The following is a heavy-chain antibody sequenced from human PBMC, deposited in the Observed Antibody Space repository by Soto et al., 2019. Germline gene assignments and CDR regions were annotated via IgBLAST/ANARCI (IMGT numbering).Heavy chain of an antibody. D-gene: IGHD3-22*01. Sequence: EVQLVESGGGLVKPGGSLRLSCAASGFTFSNAWMNWVRQAPGKGLEWVGRIKSKTDGGTTDYAAPVKGRFTISRDDSKNTVYRQKKSLKTGDTAVYYCTTEGGGETYYYDSSGYLRRMKIRIRGYWGQGTLVTVSS. V-gene: IGHV3-15*07. CDR2: IKSKTDGGTT. J-gene: IGHJ4*02. CDR1: GFTFSNAW. CDR3: TTEGGGETYYYDSSGYLRRMKIRIRGY.